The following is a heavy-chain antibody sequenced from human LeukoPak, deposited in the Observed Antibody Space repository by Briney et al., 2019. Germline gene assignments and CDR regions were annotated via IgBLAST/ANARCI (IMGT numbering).Heavy chain of an antibody. J-gene: IGHJ4*02. Sequence: GGSLRLSCAASGFTFSSYGMHWVRQGPGKGLEWVAVISYDGSNEYYAESVKGRFTIFRDNSKNTLYLQMNSLRAEDTAVYYCARVTFGVVIYYFDYWGQGALVTVSS. CDR2: ISYDGSNE. D-gene: IGHD3-3*01. V-gene: IGHV3-30*03. CDR1: GFTFSSYG. CDR3: ARVTFGVVIYYFDY.